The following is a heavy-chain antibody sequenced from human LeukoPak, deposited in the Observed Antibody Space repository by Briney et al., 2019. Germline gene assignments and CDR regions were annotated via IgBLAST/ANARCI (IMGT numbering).Heavy chain of an antibody. CDR2: IVVGSGNT. Sequence: SVKVSCKASGFTLTTSAMQWVRQARGQRLEWIGWIVVGSGNTNYAQKFQERVTITRDMSTSTAYMYLSSLRSEDTAVYYCATAATHGLYHFDYWGQGTLVTVSS. J-gene: IGHJ4*02. CDR3: ATAATHGLYHFDY. CDR1: GFTLTTSA. V-gene: IGHV1-58*02. D-gene: IGHD2-2*02.